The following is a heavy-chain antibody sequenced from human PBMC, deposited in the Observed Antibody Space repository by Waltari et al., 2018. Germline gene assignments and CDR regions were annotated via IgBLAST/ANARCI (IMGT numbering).Heavy chain of an antibody. J-gene: IGHJ3*01. CDR3: TRDRGLPDAFNL. CDR2: INGDGTTT. Sequence: EEQLVESGGGSVQPGGSLRLSCAASGFTFGPYWMHWGRQAPGKGLVWVSHINGDGTTTKYADSVKGRFTISRDNTKNTLYLEINSLRAEDTAVYYCTRDRGLPDAFNLWGQGTMVTVSS. CDR1: GFTFGPYW. V-gene: IGHV3-74*01.